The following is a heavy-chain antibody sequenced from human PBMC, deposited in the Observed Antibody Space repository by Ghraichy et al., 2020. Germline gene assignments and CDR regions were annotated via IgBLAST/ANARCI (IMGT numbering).Heavy chain of an antibody. J-gene: IGHJ6*02. CDR3: ARDLRPDYGSSGMDV. D-gene: IGHD3-10*01. Sequence: GSLRLSCAASGFNVGSKYMTWVRQAPGKGLDWVGVIYTGGTTYYAESVKGRFTISRDNSKNMLYLQMNSLRTEDTAVYYCARDLRPDYGSSGMDVWGQGTTVTVSS. CDR1: GFNVGSKY. CDR2: IYTGGTT. V-gene: IGHV3-53*01.